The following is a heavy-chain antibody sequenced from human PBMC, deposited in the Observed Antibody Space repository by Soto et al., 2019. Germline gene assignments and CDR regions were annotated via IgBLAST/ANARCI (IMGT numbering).Heavy chain of an antibody. CDR3: ARELAAAGPFDY. J-gene: IGHJ4*02. V-gene: IGHV4-31*03. CDR2: IYYSGST. CDR1: GGSISSGGYY. Sequence: PSETLSLTCTVSGGSISSGGYYWSWIRQHPGKGLEWIGYIYYSGSTYYNPSLKSRVTISVDTSKNQFSLKLGSVTAADTAVYYCARELAAAGPFDYWGQGTLVTVSS. D-gene: IGHD6-13*01.